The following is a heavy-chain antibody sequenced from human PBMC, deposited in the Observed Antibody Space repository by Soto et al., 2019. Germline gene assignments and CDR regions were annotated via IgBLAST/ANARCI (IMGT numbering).Heavy chain of an antibody. CDR2: IYYSGST. CDR1: GGSISSYY. J-gene: IGHJ5*02. Sequence: SETLSLTCTVSGGSISSYYWSWIRQPPGKGLEWIGYIYYSGSTNYNPSLKSLVTISVDTSKNQFSLKLSSVTAADTAVYYCARDNYYGSGSYYKGGFDPWGQGTLVTVSS. V-gene: IGHV4-59*01. D-gene: IGHD3-10*01. CDR3: ARDNYYGSGSYYKGGFDP.